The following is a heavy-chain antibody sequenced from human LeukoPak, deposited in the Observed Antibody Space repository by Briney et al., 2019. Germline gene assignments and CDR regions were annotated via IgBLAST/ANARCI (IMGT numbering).Heavy chain of an antibody. J-gene: IGHJ5*02. D-gene: IGHD3-22*01. V-gene: IGHV3-74*01. Sequence: GGSLRLSCAASGFSFSNYWMHWVRQAPGKGLVWVSRINSDGINTSYADSVKGRFTISRDNAKNTLNLQMNSLRAEDTAVYYCARDLGQYYDTSDNWFDPWGQGTLVTVSS. CDR3: ARDLGQYYDTSDNWFDP. CDR1: GFSFSNYW. CDR2: INSDGINT.